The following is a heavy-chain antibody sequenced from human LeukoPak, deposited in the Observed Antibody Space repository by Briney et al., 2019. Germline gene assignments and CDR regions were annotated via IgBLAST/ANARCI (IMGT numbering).Heavy chain of an antibody. CDR1: GGSISSSGYF. D-gene: IGHD2-2*01. CDR3: ARLDTAMLFFDY. CDR2: IYYSGST. V-gene: IGHV4-39*01. Sequence: PSETLSLTCTVSGGSISSSGYFWGWIRQPPGKGLEWIGSIYYSGSTYYNPSLKSRVTISVDTPKNQFSLKLSSVTAADTAVYYCARLDTAMLFFDYWGQGTLVTVSS. J-gene: IGHJ4*02.